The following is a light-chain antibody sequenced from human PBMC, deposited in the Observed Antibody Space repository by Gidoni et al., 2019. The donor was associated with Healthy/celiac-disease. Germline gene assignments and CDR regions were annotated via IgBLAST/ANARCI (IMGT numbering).Light chain of an antibody. CDR1: QDISNY. CDR3: QQYDNLPYT. J-gene: IGKJ2*01. Sequence: DIQMTQSPSSLSASVGDRVTITCQASQDISNYLNWYQQKPGKAPKLLIYDASNWETGVPSRFSGSGSGTDFTVTISSLQPEDIATYYCQQYDNLPYTLGQXTKLEIK. V-gene: IGKV1-33*01. CDR2: DAS.